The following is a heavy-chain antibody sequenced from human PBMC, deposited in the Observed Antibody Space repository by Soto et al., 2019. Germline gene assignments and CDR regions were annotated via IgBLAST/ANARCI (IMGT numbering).Heavy chain of an antibody. CDR1: GYTFTSYD. V-gene: IGHV1-8*01. J-gene: IGHJ5*02. CDR3: ARSIVATILRYNWFDP. Sequence: ASVKVSCKASGYTFTSYDINWVRQATGQGLEWMGWMNPNSGNTGYAQKFQGRVTMTRNTSISTAYMELSSLRSEDTAVYYCARSIVATILRYNWFDPWGQGTLVPVSS. D-gene: IGHD5-12*01. CDR2: MNPNSGNT.